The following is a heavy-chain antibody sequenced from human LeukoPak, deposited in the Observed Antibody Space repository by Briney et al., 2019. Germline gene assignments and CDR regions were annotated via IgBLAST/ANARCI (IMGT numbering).Heavy chain of an antibody. Sequence: ASVKVSCKASGYTFTSYGISWARQAPGQGLEWMGWISAYNGNTNYAQKLQGRVTMTTDTSTSTAYMELRSLRSDDTAVYYCARVTYGSGSYYRYYYYYMDVWGKGTTVTVSS. CDR3: ARVTYGSGSYYRYYYYYMDV. CDR2: ISAYNGNT. J-gene: IGHJ6*03. V-gene: IGHV1-18*01. CDR1: GYTFTSYG. D-gene: IGHD3-10*01.